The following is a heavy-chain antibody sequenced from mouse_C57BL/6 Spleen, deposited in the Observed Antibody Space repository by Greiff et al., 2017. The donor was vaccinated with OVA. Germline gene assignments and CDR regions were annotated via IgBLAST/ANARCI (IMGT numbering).Heavy chain of an antibody. V-gene: IGHV1-82*01. J-gene: IGHJ3*01. D-gene: IGHD1-1*01. CDR3: ARSIYYYGSSPFAY. Sequence: QVQLQQSGPELVKPGASVKISCKASGYAFSSSWMNWVKQRPGKGLEWIGRIYPGDGDTNYNGKFKGKATLTADKSSSTAYMQLSSLTSEDSAVYFCARSIYYYGSSPFAYWGQGTLVTASA. CDR1: GYAFSSSW. CDR2: IYPGDGDT.